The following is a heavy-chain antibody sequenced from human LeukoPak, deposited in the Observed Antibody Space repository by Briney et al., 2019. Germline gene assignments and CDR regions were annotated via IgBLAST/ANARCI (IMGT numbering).Heavy chain of an antibody. CDR1: GGSFSGYY. J-gene: IGHJ4*02. V-gene: IGHV4-34*01. CDR3: ARETTLTGYSSGLGFNY. Sequence: SETLSPTCAVYGGSFSGYYWSWIRQPPGKGLEWIGEINHSGSTNYNPSLKSRVTISVDTSKNQFSLMLSSVTAADTAVYYCARETTLTGYSSGLGFNYWGQGTLVTVSS. D-gene: IGHD6-19*01. CDR2: INHSGST.